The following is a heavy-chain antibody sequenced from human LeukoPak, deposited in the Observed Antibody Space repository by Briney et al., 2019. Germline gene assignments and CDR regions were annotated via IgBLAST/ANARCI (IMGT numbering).Heavy chain of an antibody. CDR2: MYHSGST. CDR1: GYSISSGYY. J-gene: IGHJ4*02. Sequence: SETLSLTCEVSGYSISSGYYWGWIRQPPGKGLEWIGSMYHSGSTYYNPSLQSRVTLSADTSNNQFSLRLTSVTAADTAVYYCVRLAQCVGSSCLAVHFWGQGTLVHVS. D-gene: IGHD6-13*01. V-gene: IGHV4-38-2*01. CDR3: VRLAQCVGSSCLAVHF.